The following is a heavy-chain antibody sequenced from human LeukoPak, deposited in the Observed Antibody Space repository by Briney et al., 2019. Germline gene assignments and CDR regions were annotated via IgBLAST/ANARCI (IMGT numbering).Heavy chain of an antibody. Sequence: SETLSLTCAVYGESFSGYYWSWIRQPPGKGLEWIGEINQSGSTNYNPSLKSRVTISVDTSKKQFSLKLSSVTAADTAVYYCARGPHSSGWSRTYLYFDLWGRGTLVTVS. J-gene: IGHJ2*01. D-gene: IGHD6-19*01. V-gene: IGHV4-34*01. CDR1: GESFSGYY. CDR2: INQSGST. CDR3: ARGPHSSGWSRTYLYFDL.